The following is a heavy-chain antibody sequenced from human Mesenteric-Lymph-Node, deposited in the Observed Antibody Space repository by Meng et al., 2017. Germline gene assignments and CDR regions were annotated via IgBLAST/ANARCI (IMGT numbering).Heavy chain of an antibody. CDR3: ARLAVKYDYGGNDY. J-gene: IGHJ4*02. V-gene: IGHV3-33*01. D-gene: IGHD4-23*01. CDR1: GFIFSNYG. Sequence: GESLNISCGASGFIFSNYGMHWVRQAPGKGLEWVAVIWHDGSRKEYGDSVKGRFSISRDSSKNTVFLQMNNLSGDDTAIYYCARLAVKYDYGGNDYWGQGTLVTVSS. CDR2: IWHDGSRK.